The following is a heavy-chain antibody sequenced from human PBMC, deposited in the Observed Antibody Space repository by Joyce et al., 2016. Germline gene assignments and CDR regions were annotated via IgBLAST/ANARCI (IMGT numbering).Heavy chain of an antibody. CDR3: SRVQQQLVTFDS. CDR2: IDYRGNT. J-gene: IGHJ4*02. CDR1: GVSISSGGYY. Sequence: QVELQESGPGLVKPSQTLSLTCTVSGVSISSGGYYWSWIRQHPGKGLVWIGYIDYRGNTYYNPSLESRVSISLDTSKNQFSLMVTSVTAADTAVYFCSRVQQQLVTFDSWGQGTLVTVSS. V-gene: IGHV4-31*03. D-gene: IGHD6-13*01.